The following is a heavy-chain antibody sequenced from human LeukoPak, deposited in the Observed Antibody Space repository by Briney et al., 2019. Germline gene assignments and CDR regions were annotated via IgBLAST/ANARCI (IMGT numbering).Heavy chain of an antibody. CDR1: GFTLTNYA. CDR2: ISGSGDST. D-gene: IGHD4-17*01. V-gene: IGHV3-23*01. CDR3: AKDHGA. J-gene: IGHJ5*02. Sequence: GGSLRLSCAASGFTLTNYAMSWVLQAPGKGLEWVSAISGSGDSTYYADSVKGRFSISRDNSKNTLYLQMNSLRAEDTAVYYCAKDHGAWGQGTLVTVSS.